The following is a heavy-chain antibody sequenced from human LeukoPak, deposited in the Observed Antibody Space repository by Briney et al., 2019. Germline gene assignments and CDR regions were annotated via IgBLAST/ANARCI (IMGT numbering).Heavy chain of an antibody. CDR2: INPNSGGT. D-gene: IGHD6-19*01. V-gene: IGHV1-2*02. CDR3: ARCEPPIAVAGKVYYYYNGMDV. J-gene: IGHJ6*02. CDR1: GYTFTSYG. Sequence: ASVKVSCKASGYTFTSYGMHWVRQAPGQGLEWMGWINPNSGGTNFAQKFQGRVTMTRDTSISTAYMELSRLRSDDTAVYYCARCEPPIAVAGKVYYYYNGMDVWGQGTTVTVSS.